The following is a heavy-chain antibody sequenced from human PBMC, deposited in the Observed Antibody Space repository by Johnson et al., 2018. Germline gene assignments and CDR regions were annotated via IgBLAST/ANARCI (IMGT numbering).Heavy chain of an antibody. CDR1: GGSFSDYY. J-gene: IGHJ3*02. V-gene: IGHV4-34*01. Sequence: QVQLQQWGAGLLKPSETLSLTCAVYGGSFSDYYWSWIRQPPGKGLEWSGEINPSGSTHYNPSLKSRLTISVDSAKTQFPLKLSSVTAADTAVYYCARGADDFDIWGRGTMVTVSS. CDR3: ARGADDFDI. CDR2: INPSGST.